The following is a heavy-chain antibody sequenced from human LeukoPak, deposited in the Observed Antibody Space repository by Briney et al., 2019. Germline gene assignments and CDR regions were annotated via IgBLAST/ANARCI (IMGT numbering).Heavy chain of an antibody. V-gene: IGHV1-2*02. J-gene: IGHJ5*02. D-gene: IGHD4-17*01. CDR2: INPNIGGT. CDR3: AREGPLRLPYFDP. CDR1: GYTFTGYY. Sequence: GASVKVSCKASGYTFTGYYMHWVRQAPGQGLEWMGWINPNIGGTNYAQKLQGRVTMTRDTSISTAYMELSSLRSDDTAVYYCAREGPLRLPYFDPWGQGTLVTVSS.